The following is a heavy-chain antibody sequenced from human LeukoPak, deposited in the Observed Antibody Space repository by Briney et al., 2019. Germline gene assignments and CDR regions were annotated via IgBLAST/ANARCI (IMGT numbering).Heavy chain of an antibody. V-gene: IGHV3-30-3*01. CDR1: GFTFSSYA. Sequence: GGSLRLSCAASGFTFSSYAMHWVRQAPGKGLEWVAVISYDGSNKYYADSVKGRFTISRDNSKNTLYLQMNSLRAEDTAVYYCARGYSSSWPNDYWGQGTLVTVSS. CDR3: ARGYSSSWPNDY. J-gene: IGHJ4*02. CDR2: ISYDGSNK. D-gene: IGHD6-13*01.